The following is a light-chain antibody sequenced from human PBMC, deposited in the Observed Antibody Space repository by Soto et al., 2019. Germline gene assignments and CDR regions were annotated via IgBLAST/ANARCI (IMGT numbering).Light chain of an antibody. J-gene: IGKJ1*01. CDR3: QQYGRSPMT. CDR1: QSVSTNY. Sequence: EIVLTQSPGTLSLSPGERATLSCRASQSVSTNYLTWYQQKPGQAPRLLIYGTSSRATGIPDRFSGSGSGTDFTLTISRLEPENIAVYYCQQYGRSPMTFGQGTKVEI. CDR2: GTS. V-gene: IGKV3-20*01.